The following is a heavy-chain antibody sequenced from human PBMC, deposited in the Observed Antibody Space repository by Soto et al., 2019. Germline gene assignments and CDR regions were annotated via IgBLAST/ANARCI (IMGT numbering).Heavy chain of an antibody. CDR3: ARELLGEAAALAPGYSYYYGMDV. CDR2: ISYDGSNK. Sequence: LRLSCAASGFTFSSYAMHWVRQAPGKGLEWVAVISYDGSNKYYADSVKGRFTISRDNSKNTLYLQMNSLRAEDTAVYYCARELLGEAAALAPGYSYYYGMDVWGQGTTVTVSS. J-gene: IGHJ6*02. V-gene: IGHV3-30-3*01. CDR1: GFTFSSYA. D-gene: IGHD6-13*01.